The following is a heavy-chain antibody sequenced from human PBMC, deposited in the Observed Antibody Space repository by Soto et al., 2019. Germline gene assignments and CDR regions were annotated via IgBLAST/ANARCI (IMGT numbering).Heavy chain of an antibody. V-gene: IGHV3-48*02. J-gene: IGHJ6*02. Sequence: EVQLVESGGGLVQPGGSLRLSCAASGFTLSNYAVNWVRQAPGKGLEWVSYISSDSRYIYHGDSVKRRFTISRDNARNSVYLQMNSLRDEDTAVYYCARIKLVDFFFINVDVYDMDVWGQGTPVTVSS. CDR3: ARIKLVDFFFINVDVYDMDV. CDR2: ISSDSRYI. D-gene: IGHD2-15*01. CDR1: GFTLSNYA.